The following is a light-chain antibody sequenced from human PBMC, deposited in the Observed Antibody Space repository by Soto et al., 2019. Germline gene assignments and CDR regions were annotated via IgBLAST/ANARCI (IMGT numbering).Light chain of an antibody. CDR2: GAS. V-gene: IGKV3-15*01. CDR1: QSVSSN. CDR3: QQYQNCHLIT. J-gene: IGKJ5*01. Sequence: EVVMTQSPGTLSVSPGERVTFSCSSRQSVSSNLAWYQQKPGQTPRLLIYGASTRATGIPDRFSGSGSGTAFTIIISSLQYEDFADYYCQQYQNCHLITFGQGTRLEIK.